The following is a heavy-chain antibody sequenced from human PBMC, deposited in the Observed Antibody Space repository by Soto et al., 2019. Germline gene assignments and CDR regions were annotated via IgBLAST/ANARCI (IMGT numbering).Heavy chain of an antibody. V-gene: IGHV3-74*01. D-gene: IGHD2-8*02. Sequence: EVQLVESGGGLVQPGGSLRLSCVASGFTFSEYWMHWVRQAPGKGLVWVSRISSDGTSTNYADSVEGRVTISRDNARNTLYLQVNSLRAEDSAVYYCARDYWAQVANGGQGTLVTVSS. CDR1: GFTFSEYW. CDR3: ARDYWAQVAN. CDR2: ISSDGTST. J-gene: IGHJ4*02.